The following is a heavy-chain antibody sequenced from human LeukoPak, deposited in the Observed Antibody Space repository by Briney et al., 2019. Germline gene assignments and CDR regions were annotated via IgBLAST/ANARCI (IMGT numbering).Heavy chain of an antibody. V-gene: IGHV3-30*03. D-gene: IGHD3-10*01. J-gene: IGHJ5*02. Sequence: GGSLRLSCAGSGCTFSSYGMHWVRQAPGKGLEWVAVISYDGSNKYYADSVKGRFTISRDNSKNTLYLQMNSLRAEDTAVYYCATFTRGVWFGELRFDPWGQGTLVTVSS. CDR3: ATFTRGVWFGELRFDP. CDR2: ISYDGSNK. CDR1: GCTFSSYG.